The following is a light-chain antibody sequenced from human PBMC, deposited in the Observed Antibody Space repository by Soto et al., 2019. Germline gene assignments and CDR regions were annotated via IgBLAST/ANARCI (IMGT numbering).Light chain of an antibody. CDR1: SSNIGSYT. J-gene: IGLJ3*02. CDR3: ASWDESLNGWV. V-gene: IGLV1-44*01. CDR2: SNN. Sequence: QAVVTQPPSASGTPGQRVTISCSGSSSNIGSYTVNWYQHLPGTAPKLLISSNNQRPSGVPDRFSGSKSGTSASLAISGLQSEDETDYFCASWDESLNGWVFGGGTKVTVL.